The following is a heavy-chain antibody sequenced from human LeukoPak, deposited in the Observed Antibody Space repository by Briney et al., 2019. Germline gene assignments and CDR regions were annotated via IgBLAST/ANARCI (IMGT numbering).Heavy chain of an antibody. J-gene: IGHJ5*02. CDR2: IRHSGTT. V-gene: IGHV4-38-2*02. Sequence: SETLSLTCTVSGYSISSGYYWGWIRQPPGKGLEWIGTIRHSGTTYYNPSLKSRVTISIDSSKNQFSLKLTSVTAADTAVVYCARDSQGAYCGGDCSLWFDPWGQGTLVTVSS. CDR1: GYSISSGYY. CDR3: ARDSQGAYCGGDCSLWFDP. D-gene: IGHD2-21*02.